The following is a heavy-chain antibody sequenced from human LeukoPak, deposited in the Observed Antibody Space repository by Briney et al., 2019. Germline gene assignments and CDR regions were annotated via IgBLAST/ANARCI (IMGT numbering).Heavy chain of an antibody. CDR2: IKEDGSEK. CDR3: ARSRSGYYEDY. CDR1: GFTFSSYE. Sequence: GGSLRLSCAASGFTFSSYEMNWVRQAPEKGLEWVANIKEDGSEKYYVDSVKGRFTISRDNAKNSLSLQVNSLSAEDTAVYYCARSRSGYYEDYWGQGTLVTVSS. D-gene: IGHD3-22*01. J-gene: IGHJ4*02. V-gene: IGHV3-7*01.